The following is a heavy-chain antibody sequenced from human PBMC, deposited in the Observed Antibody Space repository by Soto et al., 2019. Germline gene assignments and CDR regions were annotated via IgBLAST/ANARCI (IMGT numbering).Heavy chain of an antibody. CDR3: AKDQIPGYAAEWSVGYYFHF. J-gene: IGHJ4*02. CDR1: GFTSNRQA. D-gene: IGHD2-15*01. CDR2: ISVSGKT. V-gene: IGHV3-23*01. Sequence: GGSLRLSCAASGFTSNRQAMSWVRQAPGKGLEWLSAISVSGKTYYSNSVKGRFTISRDTSENTIHLQMNTLRAEDTGVYYCAKDQIPGYAAEWSVGYYFHFWGQGTAVTVSS.